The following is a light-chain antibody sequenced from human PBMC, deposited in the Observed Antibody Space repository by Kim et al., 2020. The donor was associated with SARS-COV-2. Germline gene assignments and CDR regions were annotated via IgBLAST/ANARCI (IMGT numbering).Light chain of an antibody. V-gene: IGLV2-14*03. CDR3: SSYTRSSTNYV. CDR1: SSDVGNYNY. CDR2: AVS. Sequence: SITISCTGTSSDVGNYNYVSWYQQHPGKAPKLMIYAVSNRPSGVSNRFSGSKCGNTASLTISGLQAEDEADYYCSSYTRSSTNYVFGTGTKVTVL. J-gene: IGLJ1*01.